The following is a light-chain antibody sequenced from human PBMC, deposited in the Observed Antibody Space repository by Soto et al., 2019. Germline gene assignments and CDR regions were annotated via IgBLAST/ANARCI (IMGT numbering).Light chain of an antibody. J-gene: IGKJ2*01. V-gene: IGKV3-15*01. Sequence: EIVMPQSPATLSVSPGERANLSCRASQSVSSNLTWYQQKPCQAPRLLIYGASTRATGIPARFSGSGSGTEFTLTISSLQSEDFAVYYCQQYNNWRYTFGQGTKLEIK. CDR3: QQYNNWRYT. CDR1: QSVSSN. CDR2: GAS.